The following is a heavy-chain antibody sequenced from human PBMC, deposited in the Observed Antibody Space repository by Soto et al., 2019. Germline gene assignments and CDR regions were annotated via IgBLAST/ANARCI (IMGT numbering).Heavy chain of an antibody. D-gene: IGHD3-22*01. CDR2: IYPGDSDT. J-gene: IGHJ6*02. CDR3: ARHDRGTYYYDSSGYYPYSGMDV. Sequence: GESLKISCKGSGYSFTSYWIGWVRQMPGKGLEWMGSIYPGDSDTRYSPSFQGQVTISADKSISTAYLQWSSLKASDTAMYYCARHDRGTYYYDSSGYYPYSGMDVWGQGTTVTVSS. CDR1: GYSFTSYW. V-gene: IGHV5-51*01.